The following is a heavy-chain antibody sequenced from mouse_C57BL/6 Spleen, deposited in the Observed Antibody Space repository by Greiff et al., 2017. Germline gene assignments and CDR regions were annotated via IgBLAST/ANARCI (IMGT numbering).Heavy chain of an antibody. CDR1: GFTFSSYA. J-gene: IGHJ3*01. D-gene: IGHD3-1*01. CDR2: ISDGGSYT. Sequence: EVKLMESGGGLVKPGGSLKLSCAASGFTFSSYAMSWVRQTPEKRLEWVGTISDGGSYTYYPDNVKGRFTISRDNAKNNLYLQMSHLKSEDTAMYYCARDSSGFAYWGQGTLVTVSA. V-gene: IGHV5-4*01. CDR3: ARDSSGFAY.